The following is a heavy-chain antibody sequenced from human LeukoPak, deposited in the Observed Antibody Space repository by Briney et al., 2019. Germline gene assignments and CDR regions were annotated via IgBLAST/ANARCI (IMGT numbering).Heavy chain of an antibody. D-gene: IGHD4-17*01. J-gene: IGHJ4*02. V-gene: IGHV1-69*13. CDR2: IIPIFGTA. Sequence: ASVKVSCKASGGTFSSYAISWVRQAPGQGLEWMGGIIPIFGTANYAQKFQGRVTITADESTSTAYMELSSLRAEDTAVYYCARDSGDYGDYGFDYWGQGTLVTVSS. CDR1: GGTFSSYA. CDR3: ARDSGDYGDYGFDY.